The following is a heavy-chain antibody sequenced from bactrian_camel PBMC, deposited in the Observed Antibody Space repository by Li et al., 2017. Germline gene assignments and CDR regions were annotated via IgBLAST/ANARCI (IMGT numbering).Heavy chain of an antibody. CDR3: AALRPGCYSGSRCWDSESCLGY. J-gene: IGHJ6*01. V-gene: IGHV3S28*01. Sequence: QLVESGGGSVQAGGSLRLSCSASGFTHSRYYMGWFRQAPGKEREEVATIYIGGGTQHYAASVKGRFMISQDRDDRKTSLFLQMHDLKPEDTTMYYCAALRPGCYSGSRCWDSESCLGYWGQGTQVTVS. CDR1: GFTHSRYY. D-gene: IGHD3*01. CDR2: IYIGGGTQ.